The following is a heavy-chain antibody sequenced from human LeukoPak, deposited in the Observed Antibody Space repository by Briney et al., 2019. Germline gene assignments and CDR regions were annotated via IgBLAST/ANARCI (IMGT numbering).Heavy chain of an antibody. CDR3: ARGRCSGGSCYSYWFDP. J-gene: IGHJ5*02. V-gene: IGHV3-21*01. Sequence: GGSLRLSCAASGFTFSSYSMNWVRQAPGKGLEWVSSISSSSSYIYYADSVKGRFTISRDNAKNSLYLQMNSLRAEDTAVYYCARGRCSGGSCYSYWFDPWGQGTLVTVSS. CDR2: ISSSSSYI. D-gene: IGHD2-15*01. CDR1: GFTFSSYS.